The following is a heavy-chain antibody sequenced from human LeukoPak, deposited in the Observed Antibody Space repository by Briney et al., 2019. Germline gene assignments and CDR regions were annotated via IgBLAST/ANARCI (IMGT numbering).Heavy chain of an antibody. J-gene: IGHJ4*02. CDR2: FDPEDGET. Sequence: VASVKVSCKVSGYTLTEISMHWVRQAHGKGIEWMGGFDPEDGETIYAQTFQGRVTMTEDTSTDTAYMELSSLRSEDTAVYYCATAGGYCSGGSCDDYFDYWGQGTLVTVSS. D-gene: IGHD2-15*01. CDR3: ATAGGYCSGGSCDDYFDY. CDR1: GYTLTEIS. V-gene: IGHV1-24*01.